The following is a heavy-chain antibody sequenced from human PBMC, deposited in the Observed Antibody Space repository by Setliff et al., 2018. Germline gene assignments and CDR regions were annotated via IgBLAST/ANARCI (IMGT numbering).Heavy chain of an antibody. CDR1: GGSFSGYY. J-gene: IGHJ4*02. CDR2: IIHSGST. D-gene: IGHD5-12*01. CDR3: ARGKRLPPPRTARGYSGYDY. V-gene: IGHV4-34*01. Sequence: ASETLSLTCAVYGGSFSGYYWSWIRQPPGKRLEWIGEIIHSGSTNYNPSLKSRVTISMDTSKNQFSLKVSSVTAADTAVYYCARGKRLPPPRTARGYSGYDYWGQGTLVTVSS.